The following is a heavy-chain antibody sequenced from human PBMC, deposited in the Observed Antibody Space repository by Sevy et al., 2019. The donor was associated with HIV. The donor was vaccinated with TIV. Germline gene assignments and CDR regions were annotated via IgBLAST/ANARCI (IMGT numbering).Heavy chain of an antibody. Sequence: GGSLRLSCAASGFAFSSYTMNWVRRAPGKGLEWVSYISSGSRSIYYADSVKGRFTISRDNAKNLLYMHMNSLRDEDTAVYFCARDSAETDALDFWGQGTLVTVSS. J-gene: IGHJ4*02. V-gene: IGHV3-48*02. CDR1: GFAFSSYT. CDR3: ARDSAETDALDF. D-gene: IGHD1-26*01. CDR2: ISSGSRSI.